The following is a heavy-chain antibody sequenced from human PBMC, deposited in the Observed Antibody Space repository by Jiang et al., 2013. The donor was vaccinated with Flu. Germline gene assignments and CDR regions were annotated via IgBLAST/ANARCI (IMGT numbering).Heavy chain of an antibody. Sequence: GPGLVKPSQTLSLTCTVSGGSISSSGYYWSWIRQHPGKGLEYLGNIYYRGNTYYNPSLKSRITMSLDTSKNQFSLNLDSVTAADTAVYYCARASHGHYDLDSWGQGTLVTVSS. CDR3: ARASHGHYDLDS. CDR1: GGSISSSGYY. D-gene: IGHD4-17*01. CDR2: IYYRGNT. J-gene: IGHJ4*02. V-gene: IGHV4-31*03.